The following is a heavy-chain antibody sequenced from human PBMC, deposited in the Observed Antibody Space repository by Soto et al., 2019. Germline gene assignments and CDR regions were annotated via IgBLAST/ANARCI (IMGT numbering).Heavy chain of an antibody. D-gene: IGHD1-26*01. CDR2: IMPGSSHI. CDR1: GFTFSVYS. J-gene: IGHJ3*02. V-gene: IGHV3-48*01. Sequence: LRLSCAASGFTFSVYSMNWVRQAPGKGLEWVSYIMPGSSHIFYADSVKGRFTISRDNAKNSLYLQMNSLTAEDTAVYYCAIEKVGVTSIHVFDIWGQGTIVTVSS. CDR3: AIEKVGVTSIHVFDI.